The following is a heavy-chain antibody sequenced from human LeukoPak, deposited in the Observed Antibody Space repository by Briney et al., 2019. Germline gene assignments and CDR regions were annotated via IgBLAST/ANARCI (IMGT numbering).Heavy chain of an antibody. CDR2: IYTSGST. Sequence: SETLSLTCTVSGGSISSYYWSWIRQPPGKGLEWIGYIYTSGSTSYNPSLKSRVTISVDTSKNQFSLKLSSVTAADTAVYYCARLTFTVSEFDYWGQGTLVTVSS. D-gene: IGHD4-11*01. J-gene: IGHJ4*02. CDR1: GGSISSYY. V-gene: IGHV4-4*09. CDR3: ARLTFTVSEFDY.